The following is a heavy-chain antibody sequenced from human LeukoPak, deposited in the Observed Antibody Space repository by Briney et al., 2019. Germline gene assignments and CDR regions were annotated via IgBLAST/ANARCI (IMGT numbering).Heavy chain of an antibody. J-gene: IGHJ4*02. CDR3: AKKGYYASGSYFDY. CDR2: IRYDGSNK. D-gene: IGHD3-10*01. CDR1: GFTFRNYD. V-gene: IGHV3-30*02. Sequence: GGSLRLSCIPSGFTFRNYDMHWVRQAPGKGLEWVAFIRYDGSNKYYADSVKGRFTISRDNSKDTLYLQMNSLRAEDTAMYYCAKKGYYASGSYFDYWGQGTLVTVSS.